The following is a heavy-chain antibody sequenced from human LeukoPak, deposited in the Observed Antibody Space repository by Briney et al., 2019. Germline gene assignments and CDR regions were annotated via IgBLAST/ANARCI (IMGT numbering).Heavy chain of an antibody. J-gene: IGHJ4*02. CDR1: GGTFSSYA. V-gene: IGHV1-69*05. Sequence: SVKVSCKASGGTFSSYAISWVRQAPGHGLEWMGGIIPIFGTANYAQKFQGRVTITTDESTSTAYMELSSLRSEDTAVYYCARGRGGYDRAFDYWGEGTLVTVSS. D-gene: IGHD5-12*01. CDR2: IIPIFGTA. CDR3: ARGRGGYDRAFDY.